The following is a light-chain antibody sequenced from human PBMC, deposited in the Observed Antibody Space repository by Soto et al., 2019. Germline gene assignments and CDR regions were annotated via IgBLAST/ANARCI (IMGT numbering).Light chain of an antibody. CDR1: TSDIGGYNY. Sequence: QSALTQPASVSGSPGQSITISSTGTTSDIGGYNYVSWYQQYPGKAPKLIIYEVRNRPSGVSNRFSASKSGNTASLTISGLQAEDEAVYYCYSYTGSATVIFGGGTKLTVL. J-gene: IGLJ2*01. CDR3: YSYTGSATVI. V-gene: IGLV2-14*01. CDR2: EVR.